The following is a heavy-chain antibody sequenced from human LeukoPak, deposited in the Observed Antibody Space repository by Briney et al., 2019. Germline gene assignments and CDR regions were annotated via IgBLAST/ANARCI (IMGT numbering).Heavy chain of an antibody. CDR2: INPNSGGA. Sequence: ASVKVSCKASGYTFTGYSIHWVRQAPGQGLEWMGCINPNSGGANYAQKFQGRVTMTRDTSISTAYMELSRLRSDDTAVYYCARDSTGDQDWFDPWGQGTLVTVSS. V-gene: IGHV1-2*02. D-gene: IGHD7-27*01. CDR3: ARDSTGDQDWFDP. J-gene: IGHJ5*02. CDR1: GYTFTGYS.